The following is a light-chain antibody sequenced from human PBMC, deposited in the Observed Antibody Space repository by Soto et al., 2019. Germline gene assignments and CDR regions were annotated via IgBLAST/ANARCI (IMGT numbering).Light chain of an antibody. CDR2: KVS. Sequence: VVLTQSPLSLPVTLGQPASISCRSSQSLVYSDGNTYLNWFQQRPGQSPRRLIYKVSNLDSVVPDRLSGSGSGTDFTMKISRVEAEDVGVYYYKQGTHWPFTFGGGTTLEIK. J-gene: IGKJ4*01. CDR3: KQGTHWPFT. CDR1: QSLVYSDGNTY. V-gene: IGKV2-30*01.